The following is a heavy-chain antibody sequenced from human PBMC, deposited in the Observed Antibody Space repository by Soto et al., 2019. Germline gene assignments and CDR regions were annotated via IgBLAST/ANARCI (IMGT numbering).Heavy chain of an antibody. CDR2: IDCDGEKM. D-gene: IGHD1-1*01. Sequence: GGSLRLSCAASEFTFEDFAMHWVRQSPGKGLEWVSSIDCDGEKMGYAASVEGRFTISRDNAKNSLYLQMNSLRAADTALYYCAKAQTPWNNYCGTDVWGQGTTVTVSS. CDR1: EFTFEDFA. V-gene: IGHV3-9*01. J-gene: IGHJ6*02. CDR3: AKAQTPWNNYCGTDV.